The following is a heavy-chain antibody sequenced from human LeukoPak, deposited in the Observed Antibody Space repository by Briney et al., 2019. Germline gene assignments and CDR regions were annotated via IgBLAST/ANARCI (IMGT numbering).Heavy chain of an antibody. CDR3: AKYGDYDYYYYGMDV. Sequence: GGSLRLFCAASGFTFSSYAVSWVRQAPGKGLEGVSAISGSGGSTYYEDSVKGRFTIFRDNSKNTLYLQMNSLRAEDTAVYYCAKYGDYDYYYYGMDVWGQGTTVTVSS. J-gene: IGHJ6*02. CDR1: GFTFSSYA. V-gene: IGHV3-23*01. CDR2: ISGSGGST. D-gene: IGHD4-17*01.